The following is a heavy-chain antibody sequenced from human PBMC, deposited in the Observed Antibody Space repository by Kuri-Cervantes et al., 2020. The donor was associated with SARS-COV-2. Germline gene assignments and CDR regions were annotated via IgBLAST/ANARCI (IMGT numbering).Heavy chain of an antibody. V-gene: IGHV3-7*01. Sequence: GESLKISCAASGFIFSDFWMSWLRQVPGKGLGWVASMKGDGSQETYLDSVRGRFAISRDNVQNLLWLQMNSLRADDTAVYYCAGYHTSSLGFGMDVWGQGTTVTSAS. CDR1: GFIFSDFW. CDR3: AGYHTSSLGFGMDV. CDR2: MKGDGSQE. J-gene: IGHJ6*01. D-gene: IGHD7-27*01.